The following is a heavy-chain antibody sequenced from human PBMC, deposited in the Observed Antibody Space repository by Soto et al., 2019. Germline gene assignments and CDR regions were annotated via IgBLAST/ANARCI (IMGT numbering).Heavy chain of an antibody. CDR2: IKSNSDNGTS. CDR1: GFSLTNAW. Sequence: EVQLVESGGGLVEPGGSLRLSCAASGFSLTNAWMNWVRQAPGKGLEWVGRIKSNSDNGTSEYAAPVKGRFTISRDDSKNMLYQEMDSLKPEDTGIYYCDTHWGAYSSGWPWAQGTLVTVSS. V-gene: IGHV3-15*07. CDR3: DTHWGAYSSGWP. D-gene: IGHD6-19*01. J-gene: IGHJ5*02.